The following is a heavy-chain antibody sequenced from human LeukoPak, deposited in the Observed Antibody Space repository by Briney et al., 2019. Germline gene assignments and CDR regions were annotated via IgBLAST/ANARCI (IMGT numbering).Heavy chain of an antibody. J-gene: IGHJ4*02. V-gene: IGHV1-8*01. CDR1: GYTFTSYD. CDR3: ARLPTTVPSHFDY. CDR2: MNPNSGNT. Sequence: ASVKVSCKASGYTFTSYDINWVRQATGQGLEWMGWMNPNSGNTGYAQKFQGRVTMTRNTSISTAYMELSSLGSEDTAVYYCARLPTTVPSHFDYWGQGTLVTVSS. D-gene: IGHD4-11*01.